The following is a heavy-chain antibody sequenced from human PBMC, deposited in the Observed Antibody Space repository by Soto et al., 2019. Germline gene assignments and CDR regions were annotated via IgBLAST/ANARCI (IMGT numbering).Heavy chain of an antibody. CDR1: GFAFSSYA. V-gene: IGHV3-23*01. CDR3: AKDIVLIPAERRGGMDV. D-gene: IGHD2-2*01. J-gene: IGHJ6*02. Sequence: EVHLLESGGGLVQPGGSLRLSCAASGFAFSSYAMNWVRQDPGKGLEWVSGVSGSGGTTYYADSVKGRFTISRDNSKDTLYLQMNSLRAEDTAVSYCAKDIVLIPAERRGGMDVWGQGTTVTVSS. CDR2: VSGSGGTT.